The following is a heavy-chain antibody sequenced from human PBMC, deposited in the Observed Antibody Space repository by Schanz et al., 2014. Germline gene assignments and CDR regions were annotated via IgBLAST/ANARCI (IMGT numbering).Heavy chain of an antibody. V-gene: IGHV1-46*01. CDR1: GYTFAVYY. CDR2: INPSGGGT. CDR3: ARAFGGYDPAGALDY. Sequence: QVQLVQSGAEVKKPGASAKVSCKASGYTFAVYYIHWVRQAPGQGLEWMGIINPSGGGTSYAQKFQGRVTITADRSTSTAYMELSRLKSDDTAVYYCARAFGGYDPAGALDYWGQGTLVTVSS. J-gene: IGHJ4*02. D-gene: IGHD5-12*01.